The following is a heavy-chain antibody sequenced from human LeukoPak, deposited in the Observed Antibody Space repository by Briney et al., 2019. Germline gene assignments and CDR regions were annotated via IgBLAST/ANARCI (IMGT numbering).Heavy chain of an antibody. CDR3: ARWEGGNYYDFDY. J-gene: IGHJ4*02. CDR1: GGSFSGYY. V-gene: IGHV4-34*01. Sequence: KPSETLSLTCAVYGGSFSGYYWSWIRQPPGKGLEWIGEINHSGSTNYNPSLKSRVTISVDTSKNQFSLNLSSVTAADTAVYYCARWEGGNYYDFDYWGQGTLVTVSS. D-gene: IGHD1-26*01. CDR2: INHSGST.